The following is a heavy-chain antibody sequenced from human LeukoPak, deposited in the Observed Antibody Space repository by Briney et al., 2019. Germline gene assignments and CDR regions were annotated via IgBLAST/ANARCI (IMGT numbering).Heavy chain of an antibody. V-gene: IGHV3-30*02. CDR2: IRYDGSNK. J-gene: IGHJ6*03. D-gene: IGHD6-13*01. CDR1: GFTFSSYG. CDR3: AEDHSSSWPAYYYYYMDV. Sequence: PGGSLRLSCAASGFTFSSYGMHWVRQAPGKGLEWVAFIRYDGSNKYYVDSVKGRFTISRDNSKNTLYLQINSLMAEDTAVYYCAEDHSSSWPAYYYYYMDVWGKGTTVTISS.